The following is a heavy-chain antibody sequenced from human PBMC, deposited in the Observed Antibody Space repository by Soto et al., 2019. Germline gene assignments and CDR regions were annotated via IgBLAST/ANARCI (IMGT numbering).Heavy chain of an antibody. D-gene: IGHD2-21*02. CDR1: GGGTLSNDA. CDR3: AREVVTETTLGSFDS. V-gene: IGHV1-69*01. Sequence: QVHLVQSGADGRKSGSSVRVSCTASGGGTLSNDAISWVRQAPGQGLEWLGRISPFFGTTDYSQSFQGRLTMTADASTGTVYMVLRSLNSDDTAVYYCAREVVTETTLGSFDSWCQGTLVTVSS. CDR2: ISPFFGTT. J-gene: IGHJ4*02.